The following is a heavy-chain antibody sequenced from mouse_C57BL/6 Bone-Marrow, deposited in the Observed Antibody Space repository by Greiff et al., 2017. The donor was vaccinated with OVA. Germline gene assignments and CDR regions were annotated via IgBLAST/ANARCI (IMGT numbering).Heavy chain of an antibody. CDR1: GYTFTSYW. CDR2: IDPSDSYT. D-gene: IGHD3-2*02. CDR3: ARTAQAPFAY. J-gene: IGHJ3*01. V-gene: IGHV1-69*01. Sequence: QVQLKQSGAELVMPRASVTLSCKASGYTFTSYWMHWVKQSPGQGLVWIGEIDPSDSYTNNNQKFKGKSTLTVDKSSNTAYMQLSSLTSKDSAVYYCARTAQAPFAYWGQGALVTVSA.